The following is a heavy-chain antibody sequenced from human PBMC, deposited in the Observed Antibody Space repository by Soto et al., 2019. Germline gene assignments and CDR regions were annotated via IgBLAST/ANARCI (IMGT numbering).Heavy chain of an antibody. D-gene: IGHD6-13*01. V-gene: IGHV3-23*01. J-gene: IGHJ4*02. CDR1: GFTFSSYA. CDR2: VDGSGSTT. CDR3: VFSVYASRQQPIVF. Sequence: GGSLRLSCAASGFTFSSYAMSWVRQAPGKGLEWVSSVDGSGSTTYYADSVKGRFTISRDNSKNTLYLQMNSLRAEDTAVYYCVFSVYASRQQPIVFWGQGILVTVFS.